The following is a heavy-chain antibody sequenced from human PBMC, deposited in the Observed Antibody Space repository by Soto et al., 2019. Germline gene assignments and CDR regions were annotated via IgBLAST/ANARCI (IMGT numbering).Heavy chain of an antibody. D-gene: IGHD3-3*01. J-gene: IGHJ4*02. CDR2: ISGSGGST. CDR3: AKDGSGITIFGVVIKFFDD. Sequence: PGGSLRLSCAASGFTFSSYAISWVRQAPGKGLEWVSAISGSGGSTYYADSVKGRFTISRDNSKNTLYLQMNSLRAEDTAVYYCAKDGSGITIFGVVIKFFDDSGQGIRVTVAS. V-gene: IGHV3-23*01. CDR1: GFTFSSYA.